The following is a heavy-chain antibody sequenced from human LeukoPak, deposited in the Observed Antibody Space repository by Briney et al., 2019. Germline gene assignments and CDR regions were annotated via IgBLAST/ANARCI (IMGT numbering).Heavy chain of an antibody. CDR1: GYTFTGYY. D-gene: IGHD3-22*01. CDR2: INPNSGGT. Sequence: GASVKVSCKASGYTFTGYYMHWVRQAPGQGLEWMGWINPNSGGTNYAQKFQGRVTMTRDTSISTAYMELSRLRSDDTAVYYCARGKYYDSSGYHPPLEYWGQGTLVTVSS. J-gene: IGHJ4*02. V-gene: IGHV1-2*02. CDR3: ARGKYYDSSGYHPPLEY.